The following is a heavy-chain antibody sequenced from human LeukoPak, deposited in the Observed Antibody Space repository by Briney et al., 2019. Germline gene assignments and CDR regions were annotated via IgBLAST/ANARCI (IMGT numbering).Heavy chain of an antibody. V-gene: IGHV4-34*01. CDR2: INRSGST. J-gene: IGHJ4*02. D-gene: IGHD3-22*01. Sequence: SGTLSLTCDVSGGSFNKYYWSWIRQPPGKGLEWIVEINRSGSTNYNPSPKSRVTISVDTSKNQFSLKLSSVTAADTAVYYCARMGYDSTDDWGQGTLVTVSS. CDR3: ARMGYDSTDD. CDR1: GGSFNKYY.